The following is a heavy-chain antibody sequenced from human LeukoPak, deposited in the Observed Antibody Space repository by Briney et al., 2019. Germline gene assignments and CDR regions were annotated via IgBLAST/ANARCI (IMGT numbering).Heavy chain of an antibody. CDR2: ISIDGGDT. V-gene: IGHV3-74*01. CDR3: ARGPYYAAGSFDY. J-gene: IGHJ4*02. D-gene: IGHD3-10*01. CDR1: GFSFSSNW. Sequence: HPGGSLRLSCAASGFSFSSNWMHWVRQALGKGLVWVSRISIDGGDTVYADSVKGRFTVSRDNAKDTLYLQMNSLRVEDTAVYYCARGPYYAAGSFDYWGQGTLVTVSS.